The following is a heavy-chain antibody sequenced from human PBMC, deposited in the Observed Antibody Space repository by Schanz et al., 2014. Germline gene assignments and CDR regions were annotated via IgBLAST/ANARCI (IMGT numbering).Heavy chain of an antibody. J-gene: IGHJ1*01. D-gene: IGHD2-15*01. V-gene: IGHV3-30*18. CDR1: GITLSGYG. Sequence: QVQLVESGGGVVQPGRSLRLSCAASGITLSGYGLHWVRQAPGKGLEWVGFISFDGRNTGYAHSVKGRFTISRDNSKNTLFLQMDSLRVEDTAVYFCAKESEIVVVVGTSMSGDFHHWGQGTLVTVSS. CDR2: ISFDGRNT. CDR3: AKESEIVVVVGTSMSGDFHH.